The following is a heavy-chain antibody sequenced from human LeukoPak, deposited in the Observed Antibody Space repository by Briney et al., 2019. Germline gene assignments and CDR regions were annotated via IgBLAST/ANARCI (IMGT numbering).Heavy chain of an antibody. J-gene: IGHJ4*02. D-gene: IGHD3-16*01. Sequence: GGSLRLSCAASGFTFSSYAMSWVRQAPGKGLEWVSAISGSGGSTYYADSVKGRSTISRDNSKNTLYLQVNSLRAEDTAVYYCARAVWGSFYWGQGTLVTVSS. CDR1: GFTFSSYA. CDR3: ARAVWGSFY. V-gene: IGHV3-23*01. CDR2: ISGSGGST.